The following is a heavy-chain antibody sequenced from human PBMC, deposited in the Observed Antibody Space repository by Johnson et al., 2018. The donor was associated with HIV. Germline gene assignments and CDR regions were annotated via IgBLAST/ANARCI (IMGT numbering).Heavy chain of an antibody. V-gene: IGHV3-30*04. J-gene: IGHJ3*02. CDR3: ARVEWELGAFDI. CDR2: LSYDGSIK. D-gene: IGHD1-26*01. Sequence: QVQLVESGGGVVQPGKSLRLSCAASGFTFSTYAVHWVRQAPGKGLEWVAVLSYDGSIKYYADSVRGRFTISRDNSKNTLYLQMNGLRSEDTAVYYCARVEWELGAFDIWGQGTMVTVSS. CDR1: GFTFSTYA.